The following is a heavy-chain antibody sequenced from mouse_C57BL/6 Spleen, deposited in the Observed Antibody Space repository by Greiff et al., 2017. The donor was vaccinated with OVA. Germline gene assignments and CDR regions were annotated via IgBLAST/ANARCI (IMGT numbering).Heavy chain of an antibody. J-gene: IGHJ4*01. CDR2: IWRGGST. Sequence: VKLMESGPGLVQPSQSLSITCTVSGFSLTSYGVHWVRQSPGKGLEWLGVIWRGGSTDYNAAFMSRLSITKDNSKSQVFFKMNSLQADDTAIYYGANYYGSSYDYAMDYWGQGTSVTVSS. D-gene: IGHD1-1*01. CDR3: ANYYGSSYDYAMDY. V-gene: IGHV2-5*01. CDR1: GFSLTSYG.